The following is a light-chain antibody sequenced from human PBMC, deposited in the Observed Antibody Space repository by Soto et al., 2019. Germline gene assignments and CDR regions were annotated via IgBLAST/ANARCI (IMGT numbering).Light chain of an antibody. CDR3: SSYSSSSTL. J-gene: IGLJ2*01. V-gene: IGLV2-14*01. CDR2: DVS. CDR1: RSDVGGYNY. Sequence: QSALTQPASVSGSPGQSITISCTGTRSDVGGYNYVSWYQQHPGKAPKLMIYDVSTRPSGVSNRFSGSKSGNTASLTISGLQAEDEADYYCSSYSSSSTLFGGGTKLTVL.